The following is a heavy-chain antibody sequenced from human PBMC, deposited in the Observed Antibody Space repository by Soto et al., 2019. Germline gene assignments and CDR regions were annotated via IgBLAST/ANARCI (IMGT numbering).Heavy chain of an antibody. CDR1: GYNFATHW. J-gene: IGHJ6*02. V-gene: IGHV5-51*01. Sequence: PGESLKISCPGSGYNFATHWIGWVRHKAGKGLEWMGIIFPGDAETRYSPSFQGHITISADKSISIAYLRWSSLKASDTGMYYCATPGGFGMDVWGQGTTVTVSS. CDR2: IFPGDAET. D-gene: IGHD5-12*01. CDR3: ATPGGFGMDV.